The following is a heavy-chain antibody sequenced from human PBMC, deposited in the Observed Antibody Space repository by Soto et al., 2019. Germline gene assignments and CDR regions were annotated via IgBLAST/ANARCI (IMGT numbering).Heavy chain of an antibody. CDR3: ARVPVAPENWFDP. CDR1: GGSISSGGYY. V-gene: IGHV4-31*03. J-gene: IGHJ5*02. D-gene: IGHD2-21*01. Sequence: QVQLQESGPGLVKPSQTLSLSCTVSGGSISSGGYYWSWIRQHPGKGLEWIGYIHHIGSTYYNPSLKSRVAISVDPSKSQFSLRLRSVTAADTAMYYCARVPVAPENWFDPWGQGTLVTVSA. CDR2: IHHIGST.